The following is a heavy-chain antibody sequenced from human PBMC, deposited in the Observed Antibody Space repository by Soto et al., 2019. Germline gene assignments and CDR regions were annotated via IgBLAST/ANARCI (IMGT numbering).Heavy chain of an antibody. CDR2: IYHSGTT. J-gene: IGHJ6*02. CDR1: GGSISSGGYS. V-gene: IGHV4-30-2*01. CDR3: VRGVIIINQYNGLDV. Sequence: ASETLSLTCAVSGGSISSGGYSWSWIRQPPGKGLEWIGYIYHSGTTDYAAPVKGRFTISRDDSKDSLYLQMNSLKTEDTAVYYCVRGVIIINQYNGLDVWGQGTTVTVSS. D-gene: IGHD3-9*01.